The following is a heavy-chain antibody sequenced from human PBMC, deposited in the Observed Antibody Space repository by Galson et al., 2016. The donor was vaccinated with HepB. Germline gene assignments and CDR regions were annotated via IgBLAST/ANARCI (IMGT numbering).Heavy chain of an antibody. V-gene: IGHV3-33*01. CDR1: GLSFSNYG. CDR3: AGGLGTSPLADF. D-gene: IGHD1-1*01. CDR2: IWDDGSQK. J-gene: IGHJ4*02. Sequence: SLRLSCAASGLSFSNYGMHWFRQAPGKGLEWVATIWDDGSQKYYADSVKGRFTISRENAKKTLYLQMNNLRVDDTSVYLCAGGLGTSPLADFWGQGTLVIVSS.